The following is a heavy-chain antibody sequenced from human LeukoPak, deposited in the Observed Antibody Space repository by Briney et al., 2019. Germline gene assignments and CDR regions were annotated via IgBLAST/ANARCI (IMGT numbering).Heavy chain of an antibody. CDR3: AKIGEHGDYVGDAFAI. CDR1: GFTFSSYA. Sequence: GGSLRLSCAASGFTFSSYAMSWVRQAPGKGLEWVSAISGSVGSTYYADSVKGRFTISRDNSKNTLYLQMNSLRAEDTAVYYCAKIGEHGDYVGDAFAIWGQGTMVPASS. J-gene: IGHJ3*02. CDR2: ISGSVGST. D-gene: IGHD4-17*01. V-gene: IGHV3-23*01.